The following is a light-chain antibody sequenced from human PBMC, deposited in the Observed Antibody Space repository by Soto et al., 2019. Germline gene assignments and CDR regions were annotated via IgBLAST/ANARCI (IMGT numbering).Light chain of an antibody. J-gene: IGKJ3*01. CDR1: QSVSSSY. V-gene: IGKV3-20*01. CDR3: QPYGTPRT. CDR2: GAS. Sequence: EIVLTQSPGTLSLSPGERATLSCRASQSVSSSYLAWYQQQPGQAPRLLIYGASSRATGIPDRFSGSGSEIDFTITIRRFEPEAFAVYYCQPYGTPRTFGPGTKVDIK.